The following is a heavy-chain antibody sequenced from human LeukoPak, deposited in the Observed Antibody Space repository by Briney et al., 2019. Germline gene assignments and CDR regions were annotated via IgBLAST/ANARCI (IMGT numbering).Heavy chain of an antibody. V-gene: IGHV4-39*01. D-gene: IGHD4-23*01. CDR2: AYYSGST. CDR3: ARHVRSAYGGNDYFDY. CDR1: GGSIGSSPYY. J-gene: IGHJ4*02. Sequence: SETLSLTCTVSGGSIGSSPYYWAWIRQPPGKGLEWIGNAYYSGSTYYNPSLKSRVTISVDTSKNQFSLKLSSVTAADTAVYYCARHVRSAYGGNDYFDYWGQGTLVTVSS.